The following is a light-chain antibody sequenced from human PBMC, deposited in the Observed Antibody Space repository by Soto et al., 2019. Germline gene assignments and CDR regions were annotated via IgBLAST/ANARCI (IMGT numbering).Light chain of an antibody. CDR3: QNYNSAPLP. V-gene: IGKV1-27*01. CDR2: ATS. Sequence: DIQMTQSPSSLSASVGDRVTITCRASQDISNSLAWSQQKPGKVPKVLIYATSILKAGDPARFSGSGSGTDFTLNISSLQPEDVATFYCQNYNSAPLPFGGGTKVEI. J-gene: IGKJ4*02. CDR1: QDISNS.